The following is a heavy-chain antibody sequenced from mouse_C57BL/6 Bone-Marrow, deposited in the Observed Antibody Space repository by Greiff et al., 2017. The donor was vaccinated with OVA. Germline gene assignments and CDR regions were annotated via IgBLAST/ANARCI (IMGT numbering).Heavy chain of an antibody. CDR2: IHPNSGST. V-gene: IGHV1-64*01. D-gene: IGHD2-4*01. J-gene: IGHJ2*01. CDR1: GYTFTSYW. CDR3: AREGIYYDTPFDY. Sequence: QVQLQQSGAELVKPGASVKLSCKASGYTFTSYWMHWVKQRPGQGLEWIGMIHPNSGSTNYNEKFKSKATLTVDKSSSTAYMQLSSLTSEDSAVYYCAREGIYYDTPFDYWGQGTTLTVSS.